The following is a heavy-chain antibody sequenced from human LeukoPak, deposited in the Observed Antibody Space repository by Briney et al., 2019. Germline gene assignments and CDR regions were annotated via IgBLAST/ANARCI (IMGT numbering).Heavy chain of an antibody. J-gene: IGHJ5*02. CDR1: GFTFTGYY. CDR2: INPSGGST. V-gene: IGHV1-46*01. Sequence: ASVKVSCKASGFTFTGYYMHWVRQAPGQGLEWMGIINPSGGSTSYAQKFQGRVTMTRDMSTSTVYMELSSLRSENTAVYYCARVDTYYDFWSGYSNWFDPWGQGTLVTVSS. CDR3: ARVDTYYDFWSGYSNWFDP. D-gene: IGHD3-3*01.